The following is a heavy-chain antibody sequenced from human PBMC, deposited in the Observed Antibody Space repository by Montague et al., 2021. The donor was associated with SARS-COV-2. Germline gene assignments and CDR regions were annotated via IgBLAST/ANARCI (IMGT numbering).Heavy chain of an antibody. CDR3: ARQRRYQLPITIFGVVMADAFDI. CDR1: GGSFSPYY. J-gene: IGHJ3*02. Sequence: SETLSLTCAVYGGSFSPYYWAWIRQSPGRGLEWIGYIYYSGSTNYNPSLKSRVTISVDTSKNQFSLKLSSVTAADTAVYYCARQRRYQLPITIFGVVMADAFDIWGQGTMVTVSS. D-gene: IGHD3-3*01. CDR2: IYYSGST. V-gene: IGHV4-59*08.